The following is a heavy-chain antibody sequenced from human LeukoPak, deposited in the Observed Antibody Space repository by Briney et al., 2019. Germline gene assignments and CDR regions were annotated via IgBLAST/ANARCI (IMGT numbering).Heavy chain of an antibody. CDR3: AKFLPTHIVVANYYFDY. Sequence: GGSLRLSCAASGFTYSTYAMSWVRQAPGKGLEWVSAISGSGGSTYYADSVKGRFTISRDNSKNTLYLQMNSLRAEDTAVYYCAKFLPTHIVVANYYFDYWGQGTLVTVSS. V-gene: IGHV3-23*01. D-gene: IGHD2-21*01. J-gene: IGHJ4*02. CDR1: GFTYSTYA. CDR2: ISGSGGST.